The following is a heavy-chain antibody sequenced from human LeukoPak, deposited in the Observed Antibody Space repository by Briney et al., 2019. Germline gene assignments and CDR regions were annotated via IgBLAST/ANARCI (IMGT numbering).Heavy chain of an antibody. CDR1: GFTFSSYS. CDR2: ISSSSSYI. Sequence: GGSLRLSCAASGFTFSSYSMNWVRQAPGKGLEWVSSISSSSSYIYYAGSVKGRFTISRDNAKNSLYLQMNSLRAEDTAVYYCARDDYGDGDAFDIWGQGTMVTVSS. D-gene: IGHD4-17*01. J-gene: IGHJ3*02. CDR3: ARDDYGDGDAFDI. V-gene: IGHV3-21*01.